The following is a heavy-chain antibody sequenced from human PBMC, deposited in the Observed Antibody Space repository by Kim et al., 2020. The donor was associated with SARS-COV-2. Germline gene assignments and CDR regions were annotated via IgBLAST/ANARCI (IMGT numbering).Heavy chain of an antibody. Sequence: GGSLRLSCVASGFTFSSHWMQWVRQAPGKGLVWVSHINNDGSDTRYADSVKGRFTASRDNAKNTLYLQMNSLRAEDTAVYYCARDYSAKRKFDHWGQGTLLTVSS. D-gene: IGHD5-18*01. CDR2: INNDGSDT. V-gene: IGHV3-74*01. CDR3: ARDYSAKRKFDH. J-gene: IGHJ5*02. CDR1: GFTFSSHW.